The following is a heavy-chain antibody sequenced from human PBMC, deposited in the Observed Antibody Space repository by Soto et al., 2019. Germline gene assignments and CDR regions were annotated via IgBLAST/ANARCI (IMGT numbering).Heavy chain of an antibody. CDR2: ISGNGGST. V-gene: IGHV3-23*01. D-gene: IGHD6-19*01. CDR3: ATEAVPGTLRY. Sequence: GGSLRLSCAASGFTFSSCAMSWVRQAPGKGLEWVSTISGNGGSTYYADSVKGRFTISRDNSKNALYLQMNSLRAENTAVYYCATEAVPGTLRYWGQGTLVTVSS. J-gene: IGHJ4*02. CDR1: GFTFSSCA.